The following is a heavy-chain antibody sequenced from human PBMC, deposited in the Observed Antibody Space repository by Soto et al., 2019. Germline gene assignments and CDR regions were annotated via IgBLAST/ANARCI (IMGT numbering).Heavy chain of an antibody. CDR2: IYYSGST. D-gene: IGHD1-1*01. J-gene: IGHJ1*01. V-gene: IGHV4-59*01. CDR3: AREYDGTLQH. CDR1: GGSISSYY. Sequence: SETLSLTCTVSGGSISSYYWSWIRQPPGKGLEWIGYIYYSGSTNYNPSLKSRVTISVDTSKNQFSLKLSSVTAADTAVYYCAREYDGTLQHWGQGTLVTVSS.